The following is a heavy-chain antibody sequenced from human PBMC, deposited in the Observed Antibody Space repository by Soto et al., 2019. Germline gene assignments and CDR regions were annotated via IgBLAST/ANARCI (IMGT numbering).Heavy chain of an antibody. Sequence: QVQLQESGPGLVKPSETLSLTCTVSGGSITNYYCSWFRQPQGKGLEWIGYINYDGYSAYNLSLKRRVTLSMDASKTHFSLMLESVTATDTAVYYCARHGFGPLHGLVDVWGPGTTVIVSS. J-gene: IGHJ6*02. CDR3: ARHGFGPLHGLVDV. CDR1: GGSITNYY. V-gene: IGHV4-59*08. D-gene: IGHD3-10*01. CDR2: INYDGYS.